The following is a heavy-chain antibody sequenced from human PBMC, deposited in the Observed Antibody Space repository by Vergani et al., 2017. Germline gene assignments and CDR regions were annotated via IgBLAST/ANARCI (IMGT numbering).Heavy chain of an antibody. CDR1: GFTFSSYS. Sequence: EVQLVESGGGLVQPGGSLRLSCAASGFTFSSYSMNWVRQAPGKGREWIGRIRSKNDGGTADYAAPLKGRFTISRDDSKDSAFLLVNNLKTEDTAVYFCYTNYHDYWGQGTLVTVSS. D-gene: IGHD1-26*01. CDR2: IRSKNDGGTA. V-gene: IGHV3-15*01. CDR3: YTNYHDY. J-gene: IGHJ4*02.